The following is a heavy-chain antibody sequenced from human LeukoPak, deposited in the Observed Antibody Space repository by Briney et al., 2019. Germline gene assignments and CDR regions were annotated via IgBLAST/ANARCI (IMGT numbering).Heavy chain of an antibody. V-gene: IGHV4-61*02. CDR3: ASSLITPTNWFDP. Sequence: PSETQSLTCTVSGGSISYGSYYWSWIRQPAGKGLEWIGRIYSTGKTNYNPSLESRVTISVDTSKNQFSLKLSSVTAADTAVYYCASSLITPTNWFDPWGQGTLVTVSS. CDR2: IYSTGKT. D-gene: IGHD2-15*01. J-gene: IGHJ5*02. CDR1: GGSISYGSYY.